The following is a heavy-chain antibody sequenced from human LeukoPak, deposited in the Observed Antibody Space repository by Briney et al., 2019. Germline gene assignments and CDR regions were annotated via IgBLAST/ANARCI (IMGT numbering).Heavy chain of an antibody. V-gene: IGHV3-30*04. J-gene: IGHJ4*02. CDR3: ATVGYSSSWFFFNF. Sequence: GGSLRLSCAASGFTFSSYAMHWVRQAPGKGLEWVAVISYDGSNKYYADSVEGRFTISRANSENTLYLQMDSLRAADTALHYCATVGYSSSWFFFNFWGQGTLVTVSS. CDR1: GFTFSSYA. D-gene: IGHD6-13*01. CDR2: ISYDGSNK.